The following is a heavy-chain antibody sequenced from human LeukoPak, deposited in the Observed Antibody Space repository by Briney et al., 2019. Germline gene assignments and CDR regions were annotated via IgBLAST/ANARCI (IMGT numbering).Heavy chain of an antibody. CDR1: GYTFTGYY. D-gene: IGHD6-13*01. V-gene: IGHV1-2*02. CDR2: INPNSGGT. J-gene: IGHJ5*02. CDR3: ARHKAAAGTLLDP. Sequence: GASVKVSCKASGYTFTGYYVHWVRQAPGQGLEWMGWINPNSGGTNYAQKFQGRVTMTRDTSISTAYMELSRLRSDDTAVYYCARHKAAAGTLLDPWGQGTLVTVSS.